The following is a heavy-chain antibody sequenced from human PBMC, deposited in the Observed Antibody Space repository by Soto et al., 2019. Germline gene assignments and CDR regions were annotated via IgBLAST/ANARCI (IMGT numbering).Heavy chain of an antibody. D-gene: IGHD3-22*01. CDR1: GGSISSGGYY. CDR2: IYYSGST. Sequence: PSETLSLTCTVSGGSISSGGYYWSWIRQHPGKGLGWIGYIYYSGSTYYNPSLKSRVTISVDTSKNQFSLKLSSVTAADTAVYYCAREGYYDSSGDGHAFDIWGQGTMVTVSS. J-gene: IGHJ3*02. V-gene: IGHV4-31*03. CDR3: AREGYYDSSGDGHAFDI.